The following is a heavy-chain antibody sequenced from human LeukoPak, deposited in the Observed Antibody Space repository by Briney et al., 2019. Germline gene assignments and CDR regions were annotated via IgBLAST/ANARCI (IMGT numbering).Heavy chain of an antibody. CDR1: GFTFSNYA. CDR2: ISGSGGST. J-gene: IGHJ4*02. V-gene: IGHV3-23*01. D-gene: IGHD5-18*01. CDR3: AKASGYNYGYGDY. Sequence: GGSLRLSCAASGFTFSNYAMSWVRQAPGKGLEWVSVISGSGGSTYYADSVKGRFTISRDNSKNTLYLQMNSLRAEDTAVYYCAKASGYNYGYGDYWGQGTLVTVSS.